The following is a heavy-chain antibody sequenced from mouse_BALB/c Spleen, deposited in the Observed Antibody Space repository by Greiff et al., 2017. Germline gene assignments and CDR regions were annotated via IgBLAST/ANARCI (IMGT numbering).Heavy chain of an antibody. CDR3: ARSGNYYAMDY. CDR2: INPSNGRT. Sequence: QVQLQQSGAELVKPGASVKLSCKASGYTFTSYWMHWVKQRPGQGLEWIGEINPSNGRTNYNEKFKSKATLTVDKSSSTAYMQLSSLTSEDSAVYYCARSGNYYAMDYWGQGTSVTVSS. J-gene: IGHJ4*01. CDR1: GYTFTSYW. D-gene: IGHD2-1*01. V-gene: IGHV1S81*02.